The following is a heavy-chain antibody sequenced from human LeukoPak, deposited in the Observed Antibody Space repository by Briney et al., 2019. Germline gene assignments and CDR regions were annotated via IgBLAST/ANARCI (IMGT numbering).Heavy chain of an antibody. V-gene: IGHV4-59*08. CDR2: IYHNGDT. D-gene: IGHD2-2*02. J-gene: IGHJ4*02. CDR1: GGSISTCY. Sequence: PSETLSLTCSVSGGSISTCYWSWIRQPPGKGLEWIGYIYHNGDTNYNPSFKSRVTISVDTSKNQFSLRLMSVTAADTAIYYCARHSYTPFDYWGQGSLVTVSS. CDR3: ARHSYTPFDY.